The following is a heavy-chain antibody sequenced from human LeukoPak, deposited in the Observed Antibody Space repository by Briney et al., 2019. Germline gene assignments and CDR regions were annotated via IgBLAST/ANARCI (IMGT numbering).Heavy chain of an antibody. V-gene: IGHV1-2*02. CDR1: GYTFTGYY. D-gene: IGHD6-13*01. CDR3: ARDSLIAAAPYYYYYGMDV. J-gene: IGHJ6*02. CDR2: INPNSGST. Sequence: ASVKVSCKASGYTFTGYYMHWVRQAPGQGLEWMGWINPNSGSTNYAQKFQGRVTMTRDTSISTAYMELSRLRSDDTAVYYCARDSLIAAAPYYYYYGMDVWGQGTTVTVSS.